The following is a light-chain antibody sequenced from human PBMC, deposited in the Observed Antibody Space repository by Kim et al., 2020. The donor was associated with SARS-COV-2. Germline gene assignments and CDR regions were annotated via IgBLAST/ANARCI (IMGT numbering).Light chain of an antibody. CDR3: QSYDSSLGV. CDR2: GNN. J-gene: IGLJ1*01. Sequence: QRVTISCTGSSSNMGAGYYVHWYQQLPCTAPQLLIYGNNNRPSGVPDRFSGSKSGTSASLAITGLQAEDEADYYCQSYDSSLGVFGTGTKVTVL. V-gene: IGLV1-40*01. CDR1: SSNMGAGYY.